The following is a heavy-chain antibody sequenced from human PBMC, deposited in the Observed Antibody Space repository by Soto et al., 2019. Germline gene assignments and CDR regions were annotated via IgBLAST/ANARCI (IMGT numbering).Heavy chain of an antibody. J-gene: IGHJ4*02. Sequence: SGPTLVNPTQTLTLTCTFSGFSLSTSGVGVGWIRQPPGKALEWLGLIYWDDDKRYSPTLKSRLTITKDTSKNQVVLTMTNMEPVDTATYYCAHRLDDYGIFDYWGQGTLVTVSS. CDR2: IYWDDDK. CDR3: AHRLDDYGIFDY. CDR1: GFSLSTSGVG. D-gene: IGHD4-17*01. V-gene: IGHV2-5*02.